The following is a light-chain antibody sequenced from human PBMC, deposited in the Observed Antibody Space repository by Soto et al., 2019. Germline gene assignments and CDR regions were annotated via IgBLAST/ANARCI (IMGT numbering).Light chain of an antibody. V-gene: IGKV1D-43*01. Sequence: AIRMTQTPFSLSASVGDRVTITCWASQGISSQLAWYQQNPAKAPNFFIFSSSSLQSAVPSRFSGSGSGTDDTLTLSSLQPEDFATYYCQQYDISIGPGTKVDIK. CDR3: QQYDIS. CDR2: SSS. CDR1: QGISSQ. J-gene: IGKJ3*01.